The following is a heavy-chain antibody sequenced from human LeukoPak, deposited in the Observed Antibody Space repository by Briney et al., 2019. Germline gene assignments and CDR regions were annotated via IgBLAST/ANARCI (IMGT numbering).Heavy chain of an antibody. CDR3: ARDTEYQLLWGFYYYYMDV. J-gene: IGHJ6*03. CDR2: ISAYNGNT. V-gene: IGHV1-18*01. CDR1: GYTFTSYG. D-gene: IGHD2-2*01. Sequence: GASVKVSCKASGYTFTSYGISWVRQAPGQGLEWMGWISAYNGNTNYAQKLQGRVTMTTDTSTSTAYMELSRLRSDDTAVYYCARDTEYQLLWGFYYYYMDVWGKGTTVTVSS.